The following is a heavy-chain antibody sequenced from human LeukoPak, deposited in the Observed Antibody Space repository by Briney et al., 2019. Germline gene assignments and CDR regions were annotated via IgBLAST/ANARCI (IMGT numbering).Heavy chain of an antibody. Sequence: GGSLRLSCAASGFTVSSNYMSWVRQAPGKGLEWVSVTYSGGSTYYADSVKGRFTISRDNSKNTLYLQMNSLRAEDTAVYYCAYSYGYGALDYWGQGTLVTVSS. CDR2: TYSGGST. CDR3: AYSYGYGALDY. D-gene: IGHD5-18*01. J-gene: IGHJ4*02. CDR1: GFTVSSNY. V-gene: IGHV3-66*01.